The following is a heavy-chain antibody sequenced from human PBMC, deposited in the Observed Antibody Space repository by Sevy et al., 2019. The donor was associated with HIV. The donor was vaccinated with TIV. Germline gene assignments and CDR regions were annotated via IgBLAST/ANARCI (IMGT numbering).Heavy chain of an antibody. D-gene: IGHD2-21*02. CDR2: ISYDGSNK. J-gene: IGHJ4*02. CDR1: GFTFSSYA. V-gene: IGHV3-30-3*01. Sequence: GESLKISCAASGFTFSSYAMHWVRQAPGKGLEWVAVISYDGSNKYYAASVKGRFTISRDNSKNTLYLQMNSLRAEDTAVYYCAREYCGGDCYPDYWGQGTLVTVSS. CDR3: AREYCGGDCYPDY.